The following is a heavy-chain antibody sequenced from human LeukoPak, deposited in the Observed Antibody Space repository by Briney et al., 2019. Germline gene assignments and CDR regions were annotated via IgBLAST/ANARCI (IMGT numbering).Heavy chain of an antibody. V-gene: IGHV3-11*04. J-gene: IGHJ4*02. Sequence: GGSLRLSCAASGLTFSVYYMSWIRQAPGKGLECVSYISSSGNTIYYADSVKGRFTISRDNAKNSLYLQMNSLRAEDTAVYYCARGPDFWSSSYVYFDYWGQGTVVTVSS. CDR3: ARGPDFWSSSYVYFDY. D-gene: IGHD3-3*01. CDR2: ISSSGNTI. CDR1: GLTFSVYY.